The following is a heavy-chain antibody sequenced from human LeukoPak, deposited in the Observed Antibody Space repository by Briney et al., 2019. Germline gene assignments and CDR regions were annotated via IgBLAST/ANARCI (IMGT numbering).Heavy chain of an antibody. CDR1: GYTFTSYA. CDR2: INAGNGNT. CDR3: ARGLSGKKGYTDFDY. J-gene: IGHJ4*02. V-gene: IGHV1-3*01. Sequence: GASVTVSCKASGYTFTSYAMHWVRQAPGQRLEWMGWINAGNGNTKYSQKFQGRVTITRDTSASTAYMELSSLRSEDTAVYCCARGLSGKKGYTDFDYWGQGTLVTVSS. D-gene: IGHD5-18*01.